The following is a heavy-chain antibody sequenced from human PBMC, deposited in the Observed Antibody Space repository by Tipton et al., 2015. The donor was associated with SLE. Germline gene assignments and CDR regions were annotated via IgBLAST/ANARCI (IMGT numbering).Heavy chain of an antibody. CDR1: GGSISSYY. Sequence: TLSLTCTVSGGSISSYYWSWIRQPPGKGLQWIGYIYYSGSTNYNPSLKSRVTISVDTSKNQFSLKLSSVTAADTAVHYCERVADWYFDLWGRGTLVTVSS. V-gene: IGHV4-59*01. J-gene: IGHJ2*01. CDR2: IYYSGST. CDR3: ERVADWYFDL.